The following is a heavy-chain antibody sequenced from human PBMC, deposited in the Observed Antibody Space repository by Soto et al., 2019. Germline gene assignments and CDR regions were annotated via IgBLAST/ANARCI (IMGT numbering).Heavy chain of an antibody. CDR3: ASYRIPAAISFVYGMDV. CDR1: GFTFSSYE. Sequence: PGGSLRLSCAASGFTFSSYEMNWVRQAPGKGLEWVSYISSSGSTIYYADSVKGRFTISRDNAKNSLYLQMNSLRAEDTAVYYCASYRIPAAISFVYGMDVWGQGTTVTVSS. J-gene: IGHJ6*02. CDR2: ISSSGSTI. V-gene: IGHV3-48*03. D-gene: IGHD2-2*02.